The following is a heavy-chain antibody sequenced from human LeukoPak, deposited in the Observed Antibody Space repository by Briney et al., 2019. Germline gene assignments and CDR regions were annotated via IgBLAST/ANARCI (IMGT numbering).Heavy chain of an antibody. CDR3: AREGGYCSSTSCWKWFDP. V-gene: IGHV3-74*01. Sequence: GGSLRLSCAVSGFTFSSCWMHWVRQAPGKGLVWVSRINSDGSSTSHADSVKGRFTISRDNAKNTLYLQMNSLRAEDTAVYYCAREGGYCSSTSCWKWFDPWGQGTLVTVSS. CDR2: INSDGSST. D-gene: IGHD2-2*01. J-gene: IGHJ5*02. CDR1: GFTFSSCW.